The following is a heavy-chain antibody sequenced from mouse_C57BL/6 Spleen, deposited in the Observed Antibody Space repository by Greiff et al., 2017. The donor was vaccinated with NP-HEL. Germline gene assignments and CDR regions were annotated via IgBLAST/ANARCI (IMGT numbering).Heavy chain of an antibody. J-gene: IGHJ3*01. CDR3: ARILYYGKLWFAY. Sequence: VQLQQSGPELVKPGASVKMSCKASGYTFTDYNMHWVKQSHGKNLEWIGYINPNNGGTSYNQKFKGKATLTVNKSSSTAYMELRSLTSEDSAVYYCARILYYGKLWFAYWGQGTLVTVSA. D-gene: IGHD2-1*01. V-gene: IGHV1-22*01. CDR2: INPNNGGT. CDR1: GYTFTDYN.